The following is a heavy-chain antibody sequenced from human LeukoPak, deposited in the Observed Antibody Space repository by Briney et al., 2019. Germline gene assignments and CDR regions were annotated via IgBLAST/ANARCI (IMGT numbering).Heavy chain of an antibody. CDR2: ISSSSSTI. CDR3: ARDLIVGTTYFDY. J-gene: IGHJ4*02. Sequence: GGSLRLSCAASGFTFSTYNMNWVRQAPGKGLEWVSYISSSSSTIYYADSVKGRFTISRDNAKNSLFLQMNSLRAEDTAVYYCARDLIVGTTYFDYWDQGTLVTVSS. CDR1: GFTFSTYN. D-gene: IGHD1-26*01. V-gene: IGHV3-48*04.